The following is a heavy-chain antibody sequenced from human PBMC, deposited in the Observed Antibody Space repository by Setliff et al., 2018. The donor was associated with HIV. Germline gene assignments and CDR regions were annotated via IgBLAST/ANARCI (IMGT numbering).Heavy chain of an antibody. D-gene: IGHD2-15*01. V-gene: IGHV3-23*03. Sequence: PGGSLRLSCAASRFTFDDYTIHWVRQAPGKGLEWVSFIYSAGSTTSYADSVKGRFTISRDNSRNTLYLQMNSLSADDTAVYYCAKKGFCSGGHCHTDWYFYMDVWGKGTTVTVSS. CDR2: IYSAGSTT. CDR3: AKKGFCSGGHCHTDWYFYMDV. CDR1: RFTFDDYT. J-gene: IGHJ6*03.